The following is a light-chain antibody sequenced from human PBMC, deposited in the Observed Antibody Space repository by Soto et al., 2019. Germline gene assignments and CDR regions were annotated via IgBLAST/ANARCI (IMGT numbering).Light chain of an antibody. CDR1: SSDIGAYTY. CDR3: SSYAISSAYV. Sequence: QSALTQPASVSGSPGQSITISCTGTSSDIGAYTYVSWYQQHPGKAPKLLIYDVNNRPSGVSNRLSGSKSGNTASLTISGLQAEDEADYYCSSYAISSAYVFGTGTKLTVL. V-gene: IGLV2-14*01. J-gene: IGLJ1*01. CDR2: DVN.